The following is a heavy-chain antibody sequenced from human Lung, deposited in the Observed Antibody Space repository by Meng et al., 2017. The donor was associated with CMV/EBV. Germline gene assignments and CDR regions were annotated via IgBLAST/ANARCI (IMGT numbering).Heavy chain of an antibody. J-gene: IGHJ1*01. D-gene: IGHD3-10*01. CDR1: GDSITNHNW. Sequence: VQLREPGPGLVKPSGTLSLTCAVSGDSITNHNWWAWVRQPPGKGLEWIGEIPHRGSSAYNPSLKSRVSMSIDKSKNQCSLKLTSVTAADTAVYHCLRRSGGSVWGQGTLVTVSS. CDR3: LRRSGGSV. CDR2: IPHRGSS. V-gene: IGHV4-4*02.